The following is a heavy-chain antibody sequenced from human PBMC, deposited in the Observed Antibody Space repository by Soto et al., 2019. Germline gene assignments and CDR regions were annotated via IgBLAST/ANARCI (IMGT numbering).Heavy chain of an antibody. CDR3: APRYYYDPDFDY. CDR1: GGSISSGGYY. CDR2: IYYSGST. V-gene: IGHV4-31*03. Sequence: SETLSLTCTVSGGSISSGGYYWSWIRQHPGKGLEWIGYIYYSGSTYYNLSLKSRVTISVDTSKNQFSLKLSSVTAADTAVYYCAPRYYYDPDFDYWGKGTLVTVS. D-gene: IGHD3-22*01. J-gene: IGHJ4*02.